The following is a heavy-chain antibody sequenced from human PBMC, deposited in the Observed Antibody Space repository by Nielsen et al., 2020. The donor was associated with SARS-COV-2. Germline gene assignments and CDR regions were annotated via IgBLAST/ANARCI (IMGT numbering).Heavy chain of an antibody. CDR1: GFSFDDYG. Sequence: GGSLRLSCAASGFSFDDYGMNWVRQFSGRGLEWVAGINWNGHSTGYSDSVKGRFTISRDNAKNSLYLQMDSLGAEDTALYHCARGHNWNNQPLHFDYWGQGALVLVSS. J-gene: IGHJ4*02. D-gene: IGHD1-20*01. V-gene: IGHV3-20*01. CDR3: ARGHNWNNQPLHFDY. CDR2: INWNGHST.